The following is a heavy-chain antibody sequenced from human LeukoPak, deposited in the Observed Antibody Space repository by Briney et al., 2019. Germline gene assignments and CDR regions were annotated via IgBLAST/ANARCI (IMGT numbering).Heavy chain of an antibody. D-gene: IGHD3-10*01. CDR2: IHHSGST. Sequence: PETLSLTCAVYGGSFSGYYWSWIRQPPGKGLEWIGEIHHSGSTNYRPSLKSRVTISADASKNQFSLQLNSVSAADTAVYYCARESTMIRGLIPWFDPWGQGTLVTVSS. V-gene: IGHV4-34*01. J-gene: IGHJ5*02. CDR1: GGSFSGYY. CDR3: ARESTMIRGLIPWFDP.